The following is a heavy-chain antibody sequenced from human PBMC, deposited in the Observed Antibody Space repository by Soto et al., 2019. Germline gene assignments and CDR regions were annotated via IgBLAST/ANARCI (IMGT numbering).Heavy chain of an antibody. Sequence: SETLSLTCAVSGGSFSGYYWSWIRQPPGKGLEWIGEINHSGSTNYNPSLKSRVTISVDTSKNQFSLKLSSVPAADTAVYYCARGGYCSGGSCYKVDYWGQGTLVTVSS. J-gene: IGHJ4*02. V-gene: IGHV4-34*01. CDR1: GGSFSGYY. D-gene: IGHD2-15*01. CDR2: INHSGST. CDR3: ARGGYCSGGSCYKVDY.